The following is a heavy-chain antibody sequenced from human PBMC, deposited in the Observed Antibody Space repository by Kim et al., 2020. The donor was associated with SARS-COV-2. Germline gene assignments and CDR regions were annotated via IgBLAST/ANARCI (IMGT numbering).Heavy chain of an antibody. CDR3: ARTSVPESSGWFYDY. CDR1: GFTVSSNY. D-gene: IGHD6-19*01. V-gene: IGHV3-53*04. CDR2: IYSGGST. Sequence: GGSLRLSCAASGFTVSSNYMSWVRQAPGKGLEWVSVIYSGGSTYYADSVKGRFTISRHNSKNTLYLQMNSLRAEDTAVYYCARTSVPESSGWFYDYWGQGTLVTVSS. J-gene: IGHJ4*02.